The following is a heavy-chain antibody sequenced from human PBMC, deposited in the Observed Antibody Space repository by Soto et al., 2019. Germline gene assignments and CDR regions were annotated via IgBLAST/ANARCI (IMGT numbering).Heavy chain of an antibody. J-gene: IGHJ6*02. CDR2: IKQDGSEQ. CDR1: GFTFSGYW. V-gene: IGHV3-7*05. CDR3: AREAV. Sequence: EVQLVESGGGLVQPGGSMRLSCAASGFTFSGYWMSWVRQAPGKGLEWVANIKQDGSEQFYVDSVKGRFTISRDNAKNSLYLQMNSLRAEDTAVYYCAREAVWGQGTTVPVSS.